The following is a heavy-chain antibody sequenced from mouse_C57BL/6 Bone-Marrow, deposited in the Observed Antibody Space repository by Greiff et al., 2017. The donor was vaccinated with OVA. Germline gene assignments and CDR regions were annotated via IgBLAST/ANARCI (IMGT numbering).Heavy chain of an antibody. Sequence: VQLQQSGAELVKPGASVKISCKASGYAFSSYWMNWVKQRPGKGLEWIGQIYPGDGDTNYNGKFKGKATLTADKSSSTAYMQLSSLTSEDSAFYFCARPTYPAYYDNYLAWFAYWGQGTLVTVSA. CDR3: ARPTYPAYYDNYLAWFAY. CDR2: IYPGDGDT. J-gene: IGHJ3*01. D-gene: IGHD2-10*01. V-gene: IGHV1-80*01. CDR1: GYAFSSYW.